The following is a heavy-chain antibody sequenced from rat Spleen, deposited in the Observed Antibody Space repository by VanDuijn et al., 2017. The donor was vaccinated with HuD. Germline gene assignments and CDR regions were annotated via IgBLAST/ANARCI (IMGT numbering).Heavy chain of an antibody. J-gene: IGHJ2*01. D-gene: IGHD1-9*01. V-gene: IGHV5-25*01. Sequence: EVQLVESGGGLVQPGRSLKLSCAASGFTFSNYDMAWVRQAPTMSLEWVASISPGGGGTYYRDSVKGRFTVSRDNAKSTLSLQMDSLRSEDTATYYCARRHYGYTDYFDYWGQGVMVTVSS. CDR2: ISPGGGGT. CDR1: GFTFSNYD. CDR3: ARRHYGYTDYFDY.